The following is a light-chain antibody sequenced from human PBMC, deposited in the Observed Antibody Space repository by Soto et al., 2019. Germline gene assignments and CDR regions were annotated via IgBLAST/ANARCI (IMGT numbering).Light chain of an antibody. Sequence: EIVMTQSPATLSVSPGERATLSCRASQSVNSNLAWYQQKPGQAPRLLIYGASTRATGIPARFTGSGSGTELTLTISSLQSADFAVYYCQQYNNWPPLTFGGGTKVEIK. CDR3: QQYNNWPPLT. V-gene: IGKV3-15*01. J-gene: IGKJ4*01. CDR2: GAS. CDR1: QSVNSN.